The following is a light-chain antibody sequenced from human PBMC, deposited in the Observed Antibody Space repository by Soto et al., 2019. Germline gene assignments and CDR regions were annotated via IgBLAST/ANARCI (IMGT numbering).Light chain of an antibody. Sequence: EIVLTQSPGTLSLSPGERATLSCRASQSVSILLAWYQQKPGQAPRLLIYDASNRATGIPARFSGSGSGTDFTLTISSLEPEDFAVYYCQQRSNWPPEITFGQGTRLEIK. CDR2: DAS. V-gene: IGKV3-11*01. CDR3: QQRSNWPPEIT. CDR1: QSVSIL. J-gene: IGKJ5*01.